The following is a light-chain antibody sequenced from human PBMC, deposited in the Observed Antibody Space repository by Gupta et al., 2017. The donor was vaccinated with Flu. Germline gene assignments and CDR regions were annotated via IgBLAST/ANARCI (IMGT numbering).Light chain of an antibody. CDR3: SSYAGSNNFV. CDR2: DVR. Sequence: SVTISRTGTRRHVGLYSYVSWYQHRPGKSPKHMIYDVRTPPSGVTDRFSGSKSGNTSSLTVSGLQAEDEADYYCSSYAGSNNFVFGTGTKVTVL. V-gene: IGLV2-8*01. J-gene: IGLJ1*01. CDR1: RRHVGLYSY.